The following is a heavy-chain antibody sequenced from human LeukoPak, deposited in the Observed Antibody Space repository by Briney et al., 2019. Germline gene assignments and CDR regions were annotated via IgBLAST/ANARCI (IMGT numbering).Heavy chain of an antibody. V-gene: IGHV1-2*02. CDR1: GYTFTGYY. CDR2: INPNSGGT. J-gene: IGHJ5*02. D-gene: IGHD1-26*01. Sequence: GASVKVSCKASGYTFTGYYMHWVRQAPGQGLEWMGWINPNSGGTNYAQKFQGRVTMTRDTSISTAYMELSRLRSDDTAVYYCARGRQIYSGSYSHLNWFDPWGQGTLATVSS. CDR3: ARGRQIYSGSYSHLNWFDP.